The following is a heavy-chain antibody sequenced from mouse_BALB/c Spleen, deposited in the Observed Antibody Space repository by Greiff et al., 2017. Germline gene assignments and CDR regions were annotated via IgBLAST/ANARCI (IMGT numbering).Heavy chain of an antibody. CDR3: ARPYGYDGFAY. V-gene: IGHV1S56*01. D-gene: IGHD2-2*01. CDR2: IYPGNVNT. CDR1: GYTFTSYY. J-gene: IGHJ3*01. Sequence: QVQLKQSGPELVKPGASVRISCKASGYTFTSYYIHWVKQRPGQGLEWIGWIYPGNVNTKYNEKFKGKATLTADKSSSTAYMQLSSLTSEDSAVYFCARPYGYDGFAYWGQGTLVTVSA.